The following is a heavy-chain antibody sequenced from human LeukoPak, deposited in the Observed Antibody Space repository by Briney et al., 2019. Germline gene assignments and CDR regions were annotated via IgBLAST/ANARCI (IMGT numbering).Heavy chain of an antibody. V-gene: IGHV3-7*01. CDR1: GFTLSSYW. Sequence: GGSLRLSCAASGFTLSSYWMSWVRQAPGKGLEWVANIKQDGREKYYVDSVKGRFTISRDNAKNSLYLQVNSLGAEDTAVYYCARDTPHGQLWLDWGQGTLVTVSS. D-gene: IGHD5-18*01. CDR2: IKQDGREK. CDR3: ARDTPHGQLWLD. J-gene: IGHJ4*02.